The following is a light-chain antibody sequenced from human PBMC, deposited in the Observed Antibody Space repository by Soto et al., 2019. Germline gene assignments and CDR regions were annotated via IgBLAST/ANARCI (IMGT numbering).Light chain of an antibody. J-gene: IGLJ3*02. CDR3: QVWDSSSDHWV. CDR1: NIGSKS. V-gene: IGLV3-21*02. CDR2: DDS. Sequence: SYELTQPPSVSVAPGQTARITCGGDNIGSKSVHWYQQKPGQAPVLVVHDDSDRPSGIPERFSGSNSVNTATLTIIRVEAGDEADYFCQVWDSSSDHWVFGGGTQLTVL.